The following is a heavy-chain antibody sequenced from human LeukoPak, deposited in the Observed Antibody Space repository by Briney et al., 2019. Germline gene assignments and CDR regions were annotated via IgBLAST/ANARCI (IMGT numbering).Heavy chain of an antibody. CDR1: GFTFSGYS. J-gene: IGHJ4*02. CDR2: VSSGSSYI. D-gene: IGHD3-10*01. CDR3: ARGSGFGELLYELDY. Sequence: PGGSLRLSCAASGFTFSGYSMSWVRQAPGKGLEWVSSVSSGSSYIYYADSLKGRFTISRDNAKNSLYLQMNSLRAEDTAVYYCARGSGFGELLYELDYWGQGTLVTVSS. V-gene: IGHV3-21*01.